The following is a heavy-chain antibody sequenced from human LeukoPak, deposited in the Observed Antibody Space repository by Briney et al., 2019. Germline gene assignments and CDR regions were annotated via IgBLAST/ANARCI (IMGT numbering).Heavy chain of an antibody. CDR3: ATAFEVLGAFDI. CDR2: FDPEDGDT. CDR1: GYTLTELS. V-gene: IGHV1-24*01. J-gene: IGHJ3*02. D-gene: IGHD3-16*01. Sequence: AASVKVSCKVSGYTLTELSMHWVRQAPGKGLEWMGGFDPEDGDTIYAQKFQGRVTMTEDTSTDTAYMELSSLRSEDTAVYYCATAFEVLGAFDIWGQGTMVTVSS.